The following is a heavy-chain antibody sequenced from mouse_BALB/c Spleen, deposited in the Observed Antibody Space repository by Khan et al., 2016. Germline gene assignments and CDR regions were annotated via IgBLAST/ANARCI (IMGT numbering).Heavy chain of an antibody. CDR3: ATPDYLFVY. CDR2: IDSSGST. J-gene: IGHJ3*01. V-gene: IGHV3-2*02. Sequence: EVQLVESGPGLVKPSQSLSLTCTVTGYSITSDYAWNWIRQFPGNKLEWMGYIDSSGSTTYNPSLKSRVSITRDTSKNQIFLQLNSVTTEDTATYYCATPDYLFVYWGQGTLVTVSA. D-gene: IGHD2-13*01. CDR1: GYSITSDYA.